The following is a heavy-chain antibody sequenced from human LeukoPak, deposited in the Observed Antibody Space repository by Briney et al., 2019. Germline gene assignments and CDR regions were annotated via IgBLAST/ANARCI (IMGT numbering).Heavy chain of an antibody. CDR3: ARAPGGTLDF. CDR2: IIPIFGTA. Sequence: GSSVKVSCKASGGTFSSYAISWVRQAPGQGLEWMGGIIPIFGTANYAQKFQGRVTVTCDTSTGTTYLELRSLKLDDTAVYYCARAPGGTLDFWGQGTLVTVSS. CDR1: GGTFSSYA. J-gene: IGHJ4*02. V-gene: IGHV1-69*06. D-gene: IGHD4-23*01.